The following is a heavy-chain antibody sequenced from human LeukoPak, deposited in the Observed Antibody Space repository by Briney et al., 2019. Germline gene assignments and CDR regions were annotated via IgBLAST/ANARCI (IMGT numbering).Heavy chain of an antibody. CDR1: GGSFSGYY. V-gene: IGHV4-34*01. CDR3: ARITRVAARLRGTSADY. D-gene: IGHD6-6*01. J-gene: IGHJ4*02. CDR2: INHSGST. Sequence: SETLSLTCAVYGGSFSGYYWSWIRQPPGKGLEWIGEINHSGSTNYNPSLKSRVTISVDTSKNQFSLKLSSVTAADTAVYYCARITRVAARLRGTSADYWGQGTLGTVSS.